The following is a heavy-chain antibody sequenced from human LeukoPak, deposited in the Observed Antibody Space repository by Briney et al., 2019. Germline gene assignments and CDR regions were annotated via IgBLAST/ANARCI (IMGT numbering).Heavy chain of an antibody. D-gene: IGHD4-23*01. CDR2: IDSGGST. Sequence: GGSLRLSCAASGFTVSSNYMSWVRQAPGKGLEWVSVIDSGGSTYYADSVKGRFTISRDNSRNTLYLQMNSLRAEDTAVYYCARSTVVTGRYYYYYMDVWGKGATVSVSS. CDR3: ARSTVVTGRYYYYYMDV. J-gene: IGHJ6*03. V-gene: IGHV3-53*01. CDR1: GFTVSSNY.